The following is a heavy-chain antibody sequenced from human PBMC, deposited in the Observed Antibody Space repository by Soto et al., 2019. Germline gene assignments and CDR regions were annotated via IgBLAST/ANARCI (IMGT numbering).Heavy chain of an antibody. D-gene: IGHD5-12*01. V-gene: IGHV4-59*08. Sequence: SETLFLTCTVSGGSISSYYWSWIRQPPGKGLEWIGYIYYSGSTNYNPSLKSRVTISVDTFKNQFSLKLSSVTAADTAVYYCARHRRYSGYDYFGIDYWGQGTLVTVSS. CDR3: ARHRRYSGYDYFGIDY. CDR2: IYYSGST. CDR1: GGSISSYY. J-gene: IGHJ4*02.